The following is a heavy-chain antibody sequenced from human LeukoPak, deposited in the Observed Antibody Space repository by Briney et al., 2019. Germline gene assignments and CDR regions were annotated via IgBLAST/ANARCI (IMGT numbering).Heavy chain of an antibody. CDR1: GFTFSSYS. CDR2: ISSSSSYI. J-gene: IGHJ5*02. Sequence: PGGSLRLSCAASGFTFSSYSMNWVRQAPGKGLEWVSSISSSSSYIYYADSVKGRFTISRDNAKNSLYLQMDSLRAEDTAVYYCARERTTGTTANWFDPWGQGTLVTVSS. CDR3: ARERTTGTTANWFDP. D-gene: IGHD1-1*01. V-gene: IGHV3-21*01.